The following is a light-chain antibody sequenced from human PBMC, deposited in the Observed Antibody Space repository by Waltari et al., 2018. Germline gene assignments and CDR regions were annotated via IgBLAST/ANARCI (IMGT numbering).Light chain of an antibody. CDR2: STS. J-gene: IGLJ3*02. V-gene: IGLV7-43*01. Sequence: QTVVTQEPSLTVSPGGTVPLTCASSTGTVTSGYSPNWFQQKPGQAPRALIYSTSNRPSWTPARFSGSLLGGKAALTLSGVQPEDEAEYYCLLYYGGAQVFGGGTKLTVL. CDR3: LLYYGGAQV. CDR1: TGTVTSGYS.